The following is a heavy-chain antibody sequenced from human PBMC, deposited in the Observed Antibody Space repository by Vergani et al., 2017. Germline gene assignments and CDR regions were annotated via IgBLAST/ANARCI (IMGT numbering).Heavy chain of an antibody. J-gene: IGHJ3*02. Sequence: EVPLVQSGAEVKTPGESLKISCKGCGYSFTSYCIGWVRQRPGKGVVCMGISSPGDSDTRYSPSFQGKVNISADKSISTAYLQWSSLKAADTAMYHCAGVWREYRFDIWGQGTMVTVSS. CDR1: GYSFTSYC. D-gene: IGHD3-16*01. CDR3: AGVWREYRFDI. CDR2: SSPGDSDT. V-gene: IGHV5-51*03.